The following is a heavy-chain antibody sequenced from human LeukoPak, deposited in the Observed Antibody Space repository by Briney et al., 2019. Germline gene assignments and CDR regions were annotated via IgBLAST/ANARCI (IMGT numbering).Heavy chain of an antibody. CDR1: GGSISSGSYY. Sequence: SETLSLTCTVPGGSISSGSYYWGWIRQPPGKGLEWIGSIYYSGSTNYNPSLKGRVTISVDTSKNQFSLKLSSVTAADTAVYYCARGRRTRKLGRPSYYFDYWGQGTLVTVSS. CDR3: ARGRRTRKLGRPSYYFDY. CDR2: IYYSGST. J-gene: IGHJ4*02. D-gene: IGHD1-7*01. V-gene: IGHV4-39*07.